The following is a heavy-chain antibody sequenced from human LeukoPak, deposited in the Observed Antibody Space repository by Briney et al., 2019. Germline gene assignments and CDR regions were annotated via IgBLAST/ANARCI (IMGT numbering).Heavy chain of an antibody. V-gene: IGHV4-4*07. J-gene: IGHJ5*02. CDR3: ASEPKGTMGANHNWYDP. CDR1: GGSISSYY. CDR2: IYASGST. Sequence: SETLSLTCTVSGGSISSYYWSWIRQPAGRGLEWVGRIYASGSTNYNPSLKSRVTMSVDTSKSQFFLKLISVTAADDAVYYYASEPKGTMGANHNWYDPWGQETLVTVSS. D-gene: IGHD1-26*01.